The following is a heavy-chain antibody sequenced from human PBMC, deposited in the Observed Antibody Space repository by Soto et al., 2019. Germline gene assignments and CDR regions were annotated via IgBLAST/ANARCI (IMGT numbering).Heavy chain of an antibody. Sequence: EVQLVESGGGLVQPGGSLKLSCAASGFTFSGSAMHWVRQASGKGLEWVGRNRNKANNYATAYAASVKGRFTISRDDSKNTAYLQMNSLKTEDTAVYYCASSSTVTADWYFDLWGRGTLVTVSS. D-gene: IGHD4-17*01. CDR2: NRNKANNYAT. J-gene: IGHJ2*01. V-gene: IGHV3-73*01. CDR3: ASSSTVTADWYFDL. CDR1: GFTFSGSA.